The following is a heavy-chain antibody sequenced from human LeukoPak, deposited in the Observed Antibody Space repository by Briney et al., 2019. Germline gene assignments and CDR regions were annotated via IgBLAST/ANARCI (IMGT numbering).Heavy chain of an antibody. Sequence: GGSLRLSCAASGFTFSSYSMNWVRQAPGKGLEWVSSISSSSSYIYYADSVKGRFTISRDNAKNSLYLQMNSLRAEDTAVYYCARDKSLKGYYHDSPALWGQGTLVTVSS. D-gene: IGHD3-22*01. CDR2: ISSSSSYI. J-gene: IGHJ4*02. CDR3: ARDKSLKGYYHDSPAL. CDR1: GFTFSSYS. V-gene: IGHV3-21*01.